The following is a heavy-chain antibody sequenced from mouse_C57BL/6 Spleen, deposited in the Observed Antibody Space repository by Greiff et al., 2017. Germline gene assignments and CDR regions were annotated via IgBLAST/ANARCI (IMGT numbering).Heavy chain of an antibody. D-gene: IGHD2-3*01. CDR1: GFTFSSYA. J-gene: IGHJ4*01. V-gene: IGHV5-4*03. Sequence: EVKLMESGGGLVKPGGSLKLSCAASGFTFSSYAMSWVRQTPEKRLEWVATISDGGSYTYYPDNVKGRFTISRDNAKNNLYLQMSHLKSDDTAMYYCAKPCYDPYAMDDWGQGASVTVSA. CDR2: ISDGGSYT. CDR3: AKPCYDPYAMDD.